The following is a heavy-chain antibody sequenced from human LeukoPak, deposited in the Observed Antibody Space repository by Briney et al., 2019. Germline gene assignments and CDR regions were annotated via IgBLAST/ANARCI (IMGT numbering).Heavy chain of an antibody. CDR2: IRSKAYGGAT. Sequence: GGSLRLSCTASGFTFGDYAMSRFRQAPGKGLEWVGFIRSKAYGGATENAASVKGRFTISRDDSKSIAYLQMNSLKTEDTAVYYCARGGEYCSSVSCSVDYWGQGILVTVSS. D-gene: IGHD2-2*01. V-gene: IGHV3-49*03. J-gene: IGHJ4*02. CDR3: ARGGEYCSSVSCSVDY. CDR1: GFTFGDYA.